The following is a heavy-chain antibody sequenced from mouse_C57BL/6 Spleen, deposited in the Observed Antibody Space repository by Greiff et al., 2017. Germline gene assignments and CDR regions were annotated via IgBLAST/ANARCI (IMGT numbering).Heavy chain of an antibody. Sequence: EVQVVESGGGLVQPGGSLKLSCAASGFTFSDYYMYWVRQTPEKRLEWVAYISNGGGSTYYPDTVKGRFTISRDNAKNTLYLQMSRLKSEDTDMYYCARQEDSSGYGAMDYWGQGTSVTVSS. CDR2: ISNGGGST. J-gene: IGHJ4*01. D-gene: IGHD3-2*02. CDR1: GFTFSDYY. V-gene: IGHV5-12*01. CDR3: ARQEDSSGYGAMDY.